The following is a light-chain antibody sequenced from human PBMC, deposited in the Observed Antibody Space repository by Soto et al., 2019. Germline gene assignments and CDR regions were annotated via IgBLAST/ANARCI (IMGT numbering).Light chain of an antibody. Sequence: IQMTQSPSSLSASVGDRVTITCRASETITNYLSWFQQRPGKAPKLLIYAASHLQNGVPPRFRGSGSGTDFTLTISNLQPEDFATYYCQKSYSNFTFGGGTKVDIK. J-gene: IGKJ4*01. V-gene: IGKV1-39*01. CDR1: ETITNY. CDR3: QKSYSNFT. CDR2: AAS.